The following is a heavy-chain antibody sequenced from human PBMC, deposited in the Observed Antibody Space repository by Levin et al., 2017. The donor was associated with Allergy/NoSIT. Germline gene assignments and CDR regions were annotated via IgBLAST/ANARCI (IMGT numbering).Heavy chain of an antibody. J-gene: IGHJ4*02. CDR3: ARDFYGSGSYGFDY. Sequence: GASVKVSCAASGFTFSSYSMNWVRQAPGKGLEWVSSISSSSSYIYYADSVKGRFTISRDNAKNSLYLQMNSLRAEDTAVYYCARDFYGSGSYGFDYWGQGTLVTVSS. CDR2: ISSSSSYI. CDR1: GFTFSSYS. D-gene: IGHD3-10*01. V-gene: IGHV3-21*01.